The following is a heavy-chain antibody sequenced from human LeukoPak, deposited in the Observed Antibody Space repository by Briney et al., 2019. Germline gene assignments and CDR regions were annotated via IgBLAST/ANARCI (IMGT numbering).Heavy chain of an antibody. CDR1: GGSISSGDYY. CDR3: ASYGGNSADYYFDY. CDR2: IYYSGST. V-gene: IGHV4-30-4*01. D-gene: IGHD4-23*01. Sequence: PSETLSLTCTVSGGSISSGDYYWSWIRQPPGKGLEWIGYIYYSGSTYYNPSLKSRVTISVDTSKNQFSLKLSSVTAADTAVYYCASYGGNSADYYFDYWGQGTLVTVSS. J-gene: IGHJ4*02.